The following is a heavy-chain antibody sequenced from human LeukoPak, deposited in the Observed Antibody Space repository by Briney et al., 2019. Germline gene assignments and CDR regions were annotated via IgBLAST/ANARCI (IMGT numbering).Heavy chain of an antibody. V-gene: IGHV3-11*04. CDR1: GFTFSDYY. D-gene: IGHD5-18*01. Sequence: PGGSLRLSCAASGFTFSDYYMSWIRQAPGKGLEWVSYISSSGSTIYYADSVKGRFTISMDNAKNSLYLQMNSLRAEDTAVYCCAREAAMADLDYWGQGTLVTVSS. CDR2: ISSSGSTI. J-gene: IGHJ4*02. CDR3: AREAAMADLDY.